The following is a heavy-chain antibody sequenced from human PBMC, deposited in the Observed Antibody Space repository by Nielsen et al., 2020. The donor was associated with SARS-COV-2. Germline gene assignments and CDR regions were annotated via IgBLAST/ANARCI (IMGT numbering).Heavy chain of an antibody. CDR3: ARDRAVHYYDSSGYD. Sequence: GRSLRLSCAASGFSVSSHDMNWVRQAPGKGLQWVSLIYSDGSTKYADSVKGRFTISRDNSRNTVYLQMNSLRAEDTAVYYCARDRAVHYYDSSGYDWGQGTLVTVSS. D-gene: IGHD3-22*01. V-gene: IGHV3-53*01. J-gene: IGHJ4*02. CDR1: GFSVSSHD. CDR2: IYSDGST.